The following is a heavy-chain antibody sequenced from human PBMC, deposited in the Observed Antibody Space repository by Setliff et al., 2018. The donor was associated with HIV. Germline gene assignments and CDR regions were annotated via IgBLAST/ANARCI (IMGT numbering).Heavy chain of an antibody. D-gene: IGHD3-3*01. CDR3: ARGNYDFWSGYPWFFDL. J-gene: IGHJ2*01. V-gene: IGHV4-61*09. CDR1: GGSISSASYY. Sequence: SETLSLTCTVSGGSISSASYYWSWIRQPAGKGLEWIGHIYTSGSTDYNPSLKSRVTISVDTSKNQFSLKLSSVTAADTAVYYCARGNYDFWSGYPWFFDLWGRGTLVTVSS. CDR2: IYTSGST.